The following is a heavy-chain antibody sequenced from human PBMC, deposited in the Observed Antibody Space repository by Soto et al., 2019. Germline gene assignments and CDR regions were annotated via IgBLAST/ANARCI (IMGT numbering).Heavy chain of an antibody. V-gene: IGHV1-69*12. Sequence: QVQLVQSGAEVKKPGSSVKVSCKASGGTFSSYAISWVRQAPGQGLEWMGGIIPIFGTANYAQKFQGRVTITADESTSTAYMELSSLRSEDTAVYYCASSPNYYESSGYNFQHWGQGTVVTVSS. CDR2: IIPIFGTA. D-gene: IGHD3-22*01. CDR1: GGTFSSYA. CDR3: ASSPNYYESSGYNFQH. J-gene: IGHJ1*01.